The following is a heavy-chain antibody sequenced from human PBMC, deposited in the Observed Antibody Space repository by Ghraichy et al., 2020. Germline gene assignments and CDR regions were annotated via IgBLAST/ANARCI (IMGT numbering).Heavy chain of an antibody. CDR3: ATARYCAGGSCPRYCDS. V-gene: IGHV4-34*01. CDR1: GESFSAYF. J-gene: IGHJ4*02. D-gene: IGHD2-15*01. Sequence: SETLSLTCDVYGESFSAYFRSWIRQPPGKGLEWIGEINHGGSTNYNPSLKRRVTISVDNSKNQFSLRLSSVTAADKAVFYCATARYCAGGSCPRYCDSLGQGTLVTVAA. CDR2: INHGGST.